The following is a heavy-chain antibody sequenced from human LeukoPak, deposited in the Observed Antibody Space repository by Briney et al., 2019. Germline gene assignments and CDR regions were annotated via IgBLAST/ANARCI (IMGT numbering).Heavy chain of an antibody. CDR2: ISAYNGYT. D-gene: IGHD3-10*01. V-gene: IGHV1-18*01. CDR1: GYTFTSYG. J-gene: IGHJ6*02. CDR3: VREVTMVRGVITFYHYNGMDV. Sequence: ASVKVSCKASGYTFTSYGISWVRQAPGQGLEWMGWISAYNGYTNYAQNFQGRVTMTTDASTSTAYMELRRLRSDDTAVYYCVREVTMVRGVITFYHYNGMDVWGQGTAVTGSS.